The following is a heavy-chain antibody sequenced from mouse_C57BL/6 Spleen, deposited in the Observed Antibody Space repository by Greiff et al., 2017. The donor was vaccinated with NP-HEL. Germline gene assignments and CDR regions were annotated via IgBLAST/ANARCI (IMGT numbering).Heavy chain of an antibody. V-gene: IGHV1-54*01. CDR3: AREGGYAMDY. CDR1: GYAFTNYL. J-gene: IGHJ4*01. CDR2: INPGSGGT. Sequence: VQLQQSGAELVRPGTSVKVSCKASGYAFTNYLIEWVKQRPGQGLEWIGVINPGSGGTNYNEKFQGKATLTADKSSSTAYMQLSSLTSEDSAVYFCAREGGYAMDYWGQGTSVTVSS.